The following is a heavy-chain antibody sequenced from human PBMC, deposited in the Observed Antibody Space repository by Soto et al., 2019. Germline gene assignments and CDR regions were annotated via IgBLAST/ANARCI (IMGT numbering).Heavy chain of an antibody. Sequence: QVQLVQSGAEVKKPGASVKVSCKASGYTFTGYYMHWVRQAPGQGLEWMGWINPNSGGTNYAQKFQGWVTMTRDTSSSTACMELSRLRSDDTAVYYCATSSSDSDYYYYGMDFWGQGTTVTVSS. CDR2: INPNSGGT. J-gene: IGHJ6*02. CDR3: ATSSSDSDYYYYGMDF. D-gene: IGHD2-2*01. V-gene: IGHV1-2*04. CDR1: GYTFTGYY.